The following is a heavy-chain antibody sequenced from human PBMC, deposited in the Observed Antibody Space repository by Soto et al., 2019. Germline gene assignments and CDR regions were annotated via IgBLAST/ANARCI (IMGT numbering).Heavy chain of an antibody. D-gene: IGHD1-7*01. CDR2: ISYDGSNK. V-gene: IGHV3-30*03. CDR3: AYSTGTTSWNWFDP. J-gene: IGHJ5*02. CDR1: GFTFSSYG. Sequence: GGSLRLSCAASGFTFSSYGMHWVRQAPGKGLEWVAVISYDGSNKYYADSVKGRFTISRDNSKNTLYLQMNSLRAEDTAVYYCAYSTGTTSWNWFDPWGRGTLVTVSS.